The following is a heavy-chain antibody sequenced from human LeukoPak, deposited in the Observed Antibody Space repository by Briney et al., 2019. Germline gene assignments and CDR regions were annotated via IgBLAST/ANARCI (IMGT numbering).Heavy chain of an antibody. CDR3: ARDTDLIGSSSYYFDN. D-gene: IGHD6-6*01. V-gene: IGHV3-30-3*01. Sequence: GRSLRLSRAASGFTFSSYAMHWVRQAPGKGLEWVAVISYDGSNKYYADSVKGRFTISRDNSKNTLYLQMNSLRAEDTAVYYCARDTDLIGSSSYYFDNWGQGTLVTVSS. CDR1: GFTFSSYA. J-gene: IGHJ4*02. CDR2: ISYDGSNK.